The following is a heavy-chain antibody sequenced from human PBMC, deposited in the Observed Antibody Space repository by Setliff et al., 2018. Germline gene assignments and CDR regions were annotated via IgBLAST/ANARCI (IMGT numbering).Heavy chain of an antibody. V-gene: IGHV3-73*01. CDR3: ASDIHNDYDYFDY. D-gene: IGHD4-17*01. CDR2: VRGRINNFAT. Sequence: PGGSLRLSCAASGFTFSRSAIHWVRQASGKGLEWVGRVRGRINNFATAYDASVKGRFIISRDDSKNTAYLQMNSLKTEDTAAYYCASDIHNDYDYFDYWGQGIQVTVSS. J-gene: IGHJ4*02. CDR1: GFTFSRSA.